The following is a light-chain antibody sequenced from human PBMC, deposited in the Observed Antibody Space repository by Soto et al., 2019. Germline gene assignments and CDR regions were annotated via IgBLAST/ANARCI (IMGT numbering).Light chain of an antibody. CDR1: SSDVGGYRY. J-gene: IGLJ1*01. Sequence: QSALTQPHSVSGSPGQSVTIPCTGTSSDVGGYRYVSWYQQHPGKAPRLIIYDVTERPSGVPDRFSGSKSGNTASLTISGLQAEDEADYYCCSYTGSYSYVSGIGTKVTVL. CDR2: DVT. CDR3: CSYTGSYSYV. V-gene: IGLV2-11*01.